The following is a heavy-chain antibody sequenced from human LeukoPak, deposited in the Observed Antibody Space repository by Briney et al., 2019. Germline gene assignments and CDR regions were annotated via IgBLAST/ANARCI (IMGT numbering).Heavy chain of an antibody. D-gene: IGHD3-10*01. CDR2: TYPDDSET. CDR1: GYSFASYW. Sequence: GESLKISCKGSGYSFASYWIGWVRQMPGKGLEWMGITYPDDSETRYSASFQGQVTISADKSISIAYLQWSSLKASDTAMYYCARQTPYSGSGSYPDYWGQGTLVTVSS. V-gene: IGHV5-51*01. J-gene: IGHJ4*02. CDR3: ARQTPYSGSGSYPDY.